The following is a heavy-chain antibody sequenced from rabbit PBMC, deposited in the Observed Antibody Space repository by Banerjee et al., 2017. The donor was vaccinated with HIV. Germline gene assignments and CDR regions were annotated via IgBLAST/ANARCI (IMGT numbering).Heavy chain of an antibody. CDR3: ARALPTTSMGFNL. J-gene: IGHJ4*01. Sequence: ASWAKGRFTISKTSSTTVTLQMTSLTAADTATYFCARALPTTSMGFNLWGPGTLVTVS. V-gene: IGHV1S40*01. D-gene: IGHD2-1*01.